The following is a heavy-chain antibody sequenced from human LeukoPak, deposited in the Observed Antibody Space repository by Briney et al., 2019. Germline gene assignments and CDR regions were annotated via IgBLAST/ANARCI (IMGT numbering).Heavy chain of an antibody. D-gene: IGHD1-26*01. Sequence: GESLKISCQGSEYSFATYWIAWLRKMPGKGLGWMGIIYPSDSDIRYSPSFQGQVTISADKSIKTAYLQWSSLKASDTAMYYCARPLQGIVGATGFDYWGQGTLVTVSS. CDR1: EYSFATYW. V-gene: IGHV5-51*01. J-gene: IGHJ4*02. CDR2: IYPSDSDI. CDR3: ARPLQGIVGATGFDY.